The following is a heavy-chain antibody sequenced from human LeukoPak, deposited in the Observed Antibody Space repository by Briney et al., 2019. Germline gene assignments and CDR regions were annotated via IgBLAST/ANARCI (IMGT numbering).Heavy chain of an antibody. D-gene: IGHD6-6*01. J-gene: IGHJ4*02. V-gene: IGHV1-8*01. CDR3: ARAAGSSSLSLIPLTRKYYFDY. Sequence: GASVKVSCKASGYTFTSYDINWVRQATGQGLEWMGWMNPNSGNTGYAQKFQGRVTMTTDTSTSTAYMELRSLRSDDTAVYYCARAAGSSSLSLIPLTRKYYFDYWGQGTLVTVSS. CDR2: MNPNSGNT. CDR1: GYTFTSYD.